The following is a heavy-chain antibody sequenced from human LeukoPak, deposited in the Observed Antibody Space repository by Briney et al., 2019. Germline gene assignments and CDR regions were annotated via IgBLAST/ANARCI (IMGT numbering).Heavy chain of an antibody. CDR3: ARGPPYCSGGSCYSVYFDY. J-gene: IGHJ4*02. CDR1: GYTFTSYN. V-gene: IGHV1-46*01. D-gene: IGHD2-15*01. CDR2: INPSGGST. Sequence: ASVKVSCKASGYTFTSYNMHWVRQAPGQGLEWMGIINPSGGSTSYAQKFQGRVTMTRDTSTSTVYMELSSLRSEDTAVYYCARGPPYCSGGSCYSVYFDYWGQGTLVTVSS.